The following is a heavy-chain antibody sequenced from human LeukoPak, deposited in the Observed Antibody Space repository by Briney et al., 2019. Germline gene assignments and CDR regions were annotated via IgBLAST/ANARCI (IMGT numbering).Heavy chain of an antibody. J-gene: IGHJ4*02. D-gene: IGHD3-22*01. V-gene: IGHV3-7*04. CDR2: IKQDGSEK. CDR1: GFTFSRYW. CDR3: ARDLHQYYYDSSGYLEGDYFDY. Sequence: QPGGSLRLSCAASGFTFSRYWMSWVRQAPGKGLEWVANIKQDGSEKYYVDSVKGRFTISRDNAKISLYLQMNSLRAEDTAVYYCARDLHQYYYDSSGYLEGDYFDYWGQGTLVTVSS.